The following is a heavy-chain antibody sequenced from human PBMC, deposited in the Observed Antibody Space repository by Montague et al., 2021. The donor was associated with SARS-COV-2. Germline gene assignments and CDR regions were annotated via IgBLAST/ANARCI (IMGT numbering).Heavy chain of an antibody. D-gene: IGHD2-15*01. CDR2: INQAGRT. J-gene: IGHJ5*02. V-gene: IGHV4-34*01. Sequence: SETLSLTCALNGGSFSFYYWTWIRQSPGKGLEWIGGINQAGRTTYNPSLSSRLTMSIDASRKQYSLNLRSVTAADTAVYYCAMGLHCNGVNCSDGVLGSWGQGTLVTVSS. CDR1: GGSFSFYY. CDR3: AMGLHCNGVNCSDGVLGS.